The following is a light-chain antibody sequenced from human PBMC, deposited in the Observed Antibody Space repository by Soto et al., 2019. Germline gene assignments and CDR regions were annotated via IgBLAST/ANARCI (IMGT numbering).Light chain of an antibody. CDR3: QHYNNWIAS. CDR2: GAS. J-gene: IGKJ4*01. Sequence: EVVMTQSPATLSVSPGNTVTLSCRANQTITSNLAWYQQKPGQAPRLLIYGASTRATGIPVRFSGSGSGTEFTLTISSLQSEDFAVYYCQHYNNWIASFGGGTKVRSN. CDR1: QTITSN. V-gene: IGKV3-15*01.